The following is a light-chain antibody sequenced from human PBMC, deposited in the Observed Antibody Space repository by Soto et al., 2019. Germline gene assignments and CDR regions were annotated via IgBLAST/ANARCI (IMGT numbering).Light chain of an antibody. J-gene: IGLJ1*01. V-gene: IGLV2-8*01. CDR1: SSDVGGYNY. CDR3: SSYAGSNV. Sequence: QSVLTKPPSASVSPGQSVTISCTGTSSDVGGYNYGSWYQQHPGKAPKLMIYEVSKRPSGVPDRFSGSKSGNTASLTVSGLQAEDEADYYCSSYAGSNVFGTGTKVTVL. CDR2: EVS.